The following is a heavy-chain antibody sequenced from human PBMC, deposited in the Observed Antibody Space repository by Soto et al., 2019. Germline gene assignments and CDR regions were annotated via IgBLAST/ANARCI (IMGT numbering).Heavy chain of an antibody. Sequence: SVKVYCKASGGTFSSYAISWVRQALGQGLEWMGGIIPIFGTANYAQKFQGRVTITADESTSTAYMELSSLRSEDTAVYYCARDRTYYDFWSGYSTKYYYYGMDVWG. CDR3: ARDRTYYDFWSGYSTKYYYYGMDV. CDR2: IIPIFGTA. J-gene: IGHJ6*02. CDR1: GGTFSSYA. D-gene: IGHD3-3*01. V-gene: IGHV1-69*13.